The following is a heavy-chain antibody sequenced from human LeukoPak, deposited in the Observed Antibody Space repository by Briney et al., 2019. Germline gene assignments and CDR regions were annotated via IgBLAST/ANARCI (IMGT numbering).Heavy chain of an antibody. J-gene: IGHJ5*02. Sequence: SETLSLTCTVSGDSISTYYWSWIRQPPGKGLEWIGYIYYRVTSDYNPSLKSRVTISVDTSKNQFSVKLSSVTAADTAVYYCARLRYYGSGSYPMTGNWFDPWGQGTLVTVSS. D-gene: IGHD3-10*01. CDR2: IYYRVTS. CDR3: ARLRYYGSGSYPMTGNWFDP. V-gene: IGHV4-59*08. CDR1: GDSISTYY.